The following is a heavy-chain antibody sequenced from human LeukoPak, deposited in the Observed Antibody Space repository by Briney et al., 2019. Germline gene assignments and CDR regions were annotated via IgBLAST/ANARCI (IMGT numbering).Heavy chain of an antibody. V-gene: IGHV3-13*04. CDR1: GFTFSSYD. Sequence: GGSLRLSCAASGFTFSSYDMHWVRQATGEGLEWVSAIGTAGDTYYPGSVKGRFTISRENAKNSLYLQMNSLRAGDTAVYYCARAYSSSWQNFDYWGQGTLVTVSS. J-gene: IGHJ4*02. CDR2: IGTAGDT. D-gene: IGHD6-13*01. CDR3: ARAYSSSWQNFDY.